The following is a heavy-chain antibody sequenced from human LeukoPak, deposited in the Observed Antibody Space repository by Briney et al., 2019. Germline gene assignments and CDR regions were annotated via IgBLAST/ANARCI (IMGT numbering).Heavy chain of an antibody. J-gene: IGHJ4*02. V-gene: IGHV4-59*01. D-gene: IGHD2-8*01. Sequence: SETLSLTCTVSGLTISSYYWSWIRQPPGKGLEWIGYIYYSGSTNYNPSLKSRVTISVDTSKNQFSLKLSSVTAADTAVYYCAIHRNGPKYFDYWGQGTLVTVSS. CDR1: GLTISSYY. CDR3: AIHRNGPKYFDY. CDR2: IYYSGST.